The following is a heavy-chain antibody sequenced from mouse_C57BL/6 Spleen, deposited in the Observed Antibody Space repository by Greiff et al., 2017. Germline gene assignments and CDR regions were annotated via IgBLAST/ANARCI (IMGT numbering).Heavy chain of an antibody. D-gene: IGHD2-1*01. CDR3: ARVGIYYGNFDY. CDR2: INPYNGGT. J-gene: IGHJ2*01. V-gene: IGHV1-19*01. Sequence: VQLQQSGPVLVKPGASVKMSCKASGYTFTDYYMNWVKQSHGKSLEWIGVINPYNGGTSYNQKFKGKATLTVDKSSSTAYMELNSLTSEDSAVYYCARVGIYYGNFDYWGQGTTRTVSS. CDR1: GYTFTDYY.